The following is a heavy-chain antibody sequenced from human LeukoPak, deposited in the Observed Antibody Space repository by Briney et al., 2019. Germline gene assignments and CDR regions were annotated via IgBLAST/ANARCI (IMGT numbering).Heavy chain of an antibody. Sequence: SVKVSCKASGYTFTGYYMHWVRQAPGQGLEWMGGIIPIFGTANYAQKFQGRVTITTDESTSTAYMELSSLRSEDTAVYYCARDSTYDFWSGYRGYYYYYMDVWGKGTTVTVSS. CDR2: IIPIFGTA. CDR1: GYTFTGYY. CDR3: ARDSTYDFWSGYRGYYYYYMDV. V-gene: IGHV1-69*05. J-gene: IGHJ6*03. D-gene: IGHD3-3*01.